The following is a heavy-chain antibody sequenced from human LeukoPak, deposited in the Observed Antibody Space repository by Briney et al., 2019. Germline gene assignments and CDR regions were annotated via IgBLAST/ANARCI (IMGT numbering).Heavy chain of an antibody. V-gene: IGHV3-53*01. Sequence: GGSLRLSCAASGFTVSSNYMSWVRQAPGKGLEWVSVIYSGGSTYYADSVKGRFTISRDNSKNTLYLQMNSLRAEDTAVYYCARDWGYYGSGSYGGYWGQGTLVTVSS. CDR3: ARDWGYYGSGSYGGY. D-gene: IGHD3-10*01. CDR1: GFTVSSNY. CDR2: IYSGGST. J-gene: IGHJ4*02.